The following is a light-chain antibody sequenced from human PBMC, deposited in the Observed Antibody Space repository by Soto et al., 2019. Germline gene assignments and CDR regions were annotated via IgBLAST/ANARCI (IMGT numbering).Light chain of an antibody. CDR1: SSDVGGYNF. CDR2: EVS. J-gene: IGLJ1*01. Sequence: QSVLTQPASVSGSPGQSITISCTGTSSDVGGYNFVSWYQQHPGKAPKLMIYEVSNRPSGVSIRFSASKSGNTASLTISGLQAEDEADYYCSSYTSSSTLVFGTGTKLTVL. CDR3: SSYTSSSTLV. V-gene: IGLV2-14*01.